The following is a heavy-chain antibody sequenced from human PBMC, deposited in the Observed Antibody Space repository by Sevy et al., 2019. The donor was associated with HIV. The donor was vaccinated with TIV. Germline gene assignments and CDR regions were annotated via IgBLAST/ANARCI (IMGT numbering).Heavy chain of an antibody. Sequence: ASVKVSCKASGGTFSSYAISWVRQAPGQGLEWLGGIIPMFGTANYAQKFQGRVIITADESTSTVYMELSSLKSGDTAVYYCVRGPNGSYLLYYFDNWGQRTLVTVSS. CDR2: IIPMFGTA. V-gene: IGHV1-69*13. J-gene: IGHJ4*02. CDR1: GGTFSSYA. CDR3: VRGPNGSYLLYYFDN. D-gene: IGHD3-10*01.